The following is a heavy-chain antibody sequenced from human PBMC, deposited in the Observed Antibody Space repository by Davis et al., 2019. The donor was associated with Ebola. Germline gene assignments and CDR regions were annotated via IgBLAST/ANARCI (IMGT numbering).Heavy chain of an antibody. Sequence: GGSLRLSCAASGFTFSSYAMHWLRQAPGTVLEYVSAISSNGGSTYYANSVKGRFTISRDNSKNTLYLQMGSLRAEDMAVYYCARVGTSPVYYYGMDVWGQGTTVTVSS. D-gene: IGHD1-26*01. J-gene: IGHJ6*02. CDR1: GFTFSSYA. V-gene: IGHV3-64*01. CDR2: ISSNGGST. CDR3: ARVGTSPVYYYGMDV.